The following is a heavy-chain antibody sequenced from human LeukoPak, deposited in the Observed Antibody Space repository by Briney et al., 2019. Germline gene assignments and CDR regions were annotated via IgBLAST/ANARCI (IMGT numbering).Heavy chain of an antibody. CDR1: GFTFSSYA. Sequence: GGSLRLSCAVSGFTFSSYAMSWVRQAPGRGLELVSAISDSGDSTYYADSVKGRFTVSRDNSKNTLYLQMNSLRAEDTAIYYCASHSATWYFQHWGQGTPVTVSS. CDR3: ASHSATWYFQH. J-gene: IGHJ1*01. D-gene: IGHD6-13*01. V-gene: IGHV3-23*01. CDR2: ISDSGDST.